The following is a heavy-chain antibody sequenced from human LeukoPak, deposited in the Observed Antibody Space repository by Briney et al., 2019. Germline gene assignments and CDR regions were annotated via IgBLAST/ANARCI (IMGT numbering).Heavy chain of an antibody. V-gene: IGHV1-18*01. J-gene: IGHJ3*02. CDR3: ARDDYGEHGPDAFDI. Sequence: ASVKVSCKASGYTFTSYGISWVRQAPGQGLEWMGWISAYNGNTNYAQKLQGRVTMTTDTSTSTAYMELRSLRSDDTAVYYCARDDYGEHGPDAFDIWGQGTMVTVSS. CDR2: ISAYNGNT. CDR1: GYTFTSYG. D-gene: IGHD4-17*01.